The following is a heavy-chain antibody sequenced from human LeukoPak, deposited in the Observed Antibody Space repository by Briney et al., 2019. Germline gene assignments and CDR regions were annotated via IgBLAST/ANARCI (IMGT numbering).Heavy chain of an antibody. J-gene: IGHJ3*02. V-gene: IGHV3-21*01. CDR2: ISSSSSYI. D-gene: IGHD3-22*01. CDR1: GFTFSSYS. Sequence: PGGSLRLSCAASGFTFSSYSLNWVRQAPGKGLEWVSSISSSSSYIYYADSVKGRFTISRDNAKNSLYLQMNSLRAEDTAVYYCARSQLLIVEGDDAFDIWGQGTMVTVSS. CDR3: ARSQLLIVEGDDAFDI.